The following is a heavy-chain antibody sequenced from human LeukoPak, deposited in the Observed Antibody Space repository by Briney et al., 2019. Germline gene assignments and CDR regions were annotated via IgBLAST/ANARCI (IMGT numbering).Heavy chain of an antibody. V-gene: IGHV4-59*01. CDR3: ARGEYEDLVDS. CDR2: LYYSGNT. Sequence: SETLSLTCTVSGGSMSDYYWSWIRQSPVRGLEWIGYLYYSGNTNYNPSLKSRLTISRDMAKNQFSLKLSSVTSADTAVYYCARGEYEDLVDSWGQGTLVTVSS. CDR1: GGSMSDYY. J-gene: IGHJ4*02. D-gene: IGHD1-26*01.